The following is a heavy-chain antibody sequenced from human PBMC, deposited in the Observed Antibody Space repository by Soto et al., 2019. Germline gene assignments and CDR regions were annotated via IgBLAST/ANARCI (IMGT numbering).Heavy chain of an antibody. D-gene: IGHD4-17*01. CDR1: GGSVSDKTYY. CDR3: ARTTAVPNSLRSRYFFDY. J-gene: IGHJ4*02. V-gene: IGHV4-61*01. Sequence: QVQLQESGPGLLKPSETLSLTCSVSGGSVSDKTYYWSWIRQPPGKRLEWIGYVYYSGTTNYNPSLKSRVTISVDLSKNQFSLRLSSVTTAVTALYYCARTTAVPNSLRSRYFFDYWGQGTLVTVSS. CDR2: VYYSGTT.